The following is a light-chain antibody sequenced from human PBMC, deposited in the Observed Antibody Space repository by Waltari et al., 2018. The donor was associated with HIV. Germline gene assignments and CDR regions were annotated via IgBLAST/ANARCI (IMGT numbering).Light chain of an antibody. J-gene: IGKJ1*01. CDR3: QQYNDFSA. CDR2: KAS. Sequence: DIQMTQSPSTLSASVGDRVTFTCRASEGISTWLAWYQQKPGTAPKLLIYKASKLQRGVPSRFSGSGSQTDFTLTINNLQPDDFATYYCQQYNDFSAFGQGTKVEVK. V-gene: IGKV1-5*03. CDR1: EGISTW.